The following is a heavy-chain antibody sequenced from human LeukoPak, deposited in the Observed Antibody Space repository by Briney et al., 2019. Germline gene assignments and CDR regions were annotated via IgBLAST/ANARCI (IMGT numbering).Heavy chain of an antibody. J-gene: IGHJ6*03. CDR3: AAIAAAGTPYYYYYYMDV. CDR1: GFTFDDYT. Sequence: GGSLRLSCAASGFTFDDYTMHWVRQAPGKGLEWVYLISWDGGSTYYADSVKGRFTISRDNSKNSLYLQMNSLRTEDTALYYCAAIAAAGTPYYYYYYMDVWGKGTTVTVSS. D-gene: IGHD6-13*01. V-gene: IGHV3-43*01. CDR2: ISWDGGST.